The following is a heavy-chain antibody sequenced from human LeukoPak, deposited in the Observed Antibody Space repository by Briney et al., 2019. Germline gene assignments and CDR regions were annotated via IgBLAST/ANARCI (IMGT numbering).Heavy chain of an antibody. CDR1: GFTFGSYW. J-gene: IGHJ4*02. V-gene: IGHV3-7*03. CDR3: AKIAWDSGGDREKL. CDR2: INQDGSEQ. Sequence: GGSLTLSCAASGFTFGSYWMSWVRQPPGKGLEWLANINQDGSEQYYSDSLKRRFTISRDNYKNSLHLQLSSLRAEDTALYYGAKIAWDSGGDREKLWRRGPLVTVS. D-gene: IGHD2-21*02.